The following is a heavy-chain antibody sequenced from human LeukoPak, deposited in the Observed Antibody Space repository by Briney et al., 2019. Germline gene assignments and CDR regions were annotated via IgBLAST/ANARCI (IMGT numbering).Heavy chain of an antibody. CDR2: ISAYNGNT. D-gene: IGHD6-13*01. CDR3: ARGGVAAAGRWFDP. J-gene: IGHJ5*02. V-gene: IGHV1-18*04. Sequence: ASVKLSCKASGYTFTSYGISWGRQAPGQGLELMGRISAYNGNTNYSQKLQGRVTMTTDTSTSTAYMGLRSLRSDDSAVYYCARGGVAAAGRWFDPWGQGTLVTVSS. CDR1: GYTFTSYG.